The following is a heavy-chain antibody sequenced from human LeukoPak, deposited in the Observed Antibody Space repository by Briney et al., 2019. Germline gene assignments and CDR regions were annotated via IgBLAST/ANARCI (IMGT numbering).Heavy chain of an antibody. J-gene: IGHJ4*02. CDR2: ISDNGGNT. Sequence: GGSLRLSCAASGFTFSIYGMGWVRQAPGKGLEWVSSISDNGGNTYYADSAKGRFTISRDNSKNTLYLQMNSLRAEDTAVYYCARGIAVAGPFDYWGQGTLVTVSS. D-gene: IGHD6-13*01. CDR1: GFTFSIYG. V-gene: IGHV3-23*01. CDR3: ARGIAVAGPFDY.